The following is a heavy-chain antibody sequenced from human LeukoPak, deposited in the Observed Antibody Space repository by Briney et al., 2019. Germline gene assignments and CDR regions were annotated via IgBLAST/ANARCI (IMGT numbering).Heavy chain of an antibody. CDR3: ARSQDYCSSTSCYLYYFDY. Sequence: ASVKVSCKASGGTFSSYAISWVRQAPGQGLEWMGGIIPNFGTANYAQKFQGRVTITADESTSTAYMELSSLRSEDTAVYYCARSQDYCSSTSCYLYYFDYWGQGTLVTVSS. D-gene: IGHD2-2*01. CDR2: IIPNFGTA. V-gene: IGHV1-69*01. CDR1: GGTFSSYA. J-gene: IGHJ4*02.